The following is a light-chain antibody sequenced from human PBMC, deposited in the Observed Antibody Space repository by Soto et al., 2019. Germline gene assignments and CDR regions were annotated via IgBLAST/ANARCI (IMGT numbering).Light chain of an antibody. CDR1: EYISSD. V-gene: IGKV3-15*01. J-gene: IGKJ2*01. CDR2: GAS. Sequence: EVVLTQSPATLSVSLGERATFSCRASEYISSDLAWYQQKPGQVPRLLIYGASTRATGIPARFSGSGSGTEFTLSISSLQSEDFAVYHCQQYNSWPHTFGQGTKLEI. CDR3: QQYNSWPHT.